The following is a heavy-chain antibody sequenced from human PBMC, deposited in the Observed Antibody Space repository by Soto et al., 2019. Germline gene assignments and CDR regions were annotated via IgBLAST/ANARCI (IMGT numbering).Heavy chain of an antibody. V-gene: IGHV3-73*01. D-gene: IGHD6-19*01. CDR1: GFTFSNSA. J-gene: IGHJ4*02. CDR3: SALSYNSGWHY. Sequence: EVQLEESGGGLVQPGGSLKLSCAASGFTFSNSAVHWVRQASGKGLEWVGRVRSKGNNYATAYTESVKGRFTISRDDSMKTGYLQMNSLKTEDTAVYYCSALSYNSGWHYWGQGTLVTVSS. CDR2: VRSKGNNYAT.